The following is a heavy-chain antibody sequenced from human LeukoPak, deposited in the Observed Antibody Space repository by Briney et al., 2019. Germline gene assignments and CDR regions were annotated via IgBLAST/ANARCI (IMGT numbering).Heavy chain of an antibody. D-gene: IGHD4-23*01. CDR3: ARAYYGGNPYFDY. V-gene: IGHV3-7*01. CDR2: VNQGGTEK. CDR1: GFTFSSQW. Sequence: GGSLRLSCAASGFTFSSQWMSWIRQAPGKGLEWVANVNQGGTEKYYVDSVKGRFTISRDNAENSLYLQMNSLRAEDTAVYYCARAYYGGNPYFDYWGQGTLVTVSS. J-gene: IGHJ4*02.